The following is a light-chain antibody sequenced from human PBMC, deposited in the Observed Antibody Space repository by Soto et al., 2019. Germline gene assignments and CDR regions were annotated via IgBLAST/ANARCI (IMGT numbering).Light chain of an antibody. Sequence: DIVMTQSPDSLAVSLGERATINCKSSQSILYTPNNNNYLAWFQQKPGQPPRLLIYWASTRESGVPDRFSGSGSGTDFTLTISSLQAEDVAVYYCQQYYNTFPTFGQGTEVEIK. CDR3: QQYYNTFPT. CDR2: WAS. CDR1: QSILYTPNNNNY. J-gene: IGKJ1*01. V-gene: IGKV4-1*01.